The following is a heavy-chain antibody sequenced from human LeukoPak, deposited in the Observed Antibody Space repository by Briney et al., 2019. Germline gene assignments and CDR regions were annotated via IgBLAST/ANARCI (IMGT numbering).Heavy chain of an antibody. CDR3: TRGAGWLIDY. D-gene: IGHD3-16*01. CDR2: FYNSGRS. CDR1: DDSISDYY. Sequence: SETLSLTCTVSDDSISDYYRGWIRQPPGKGLEWIGYFYNSGRSTYNPSLKSRVTISADTSKNHFSLKLNSVTTADMAVYYCTRGAGWLIDYWGQGILVTVSS. V-gene: IGHV4-59*01. J-gene: IGHJ4*02.